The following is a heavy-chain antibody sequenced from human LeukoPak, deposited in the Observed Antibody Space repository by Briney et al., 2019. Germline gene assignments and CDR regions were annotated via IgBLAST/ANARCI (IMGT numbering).Heavy chain of an antibody. V-gene: IGHV3-74*01. CDR2: ISIDGSTT. D-gene: IGHD5-18*01. CDR3: ARDAVDTANAV. J-gene: IGHJ6*02. CDR1: GFTFSSYW. Sequence: PGGSLRLSCVGSGFTFSSYWMHWVRQGPGKGLEWVSRISIDGSTTTYADSVKGLFTISRDNAKNTAYLQMNSLRAEDTAVYYCARDAVDTANAVWGQGTTVTVSS.